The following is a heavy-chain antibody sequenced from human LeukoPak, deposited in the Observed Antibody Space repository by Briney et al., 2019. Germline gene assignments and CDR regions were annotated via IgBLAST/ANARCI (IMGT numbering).Heavy chain of an antibody. V-gene: IGHV4-59*12. J-gene: IGHJ5*02. D-gene: IGHD2-15*01. Sequence: PSETLSLTRTVSGGSISSYYWSWIRQPPGKGLEWIGYIYYSGSTNYNPSLKSRVTISVDRSKNQFSLNLSSVTAADTAVYYCAREGYCSGGSCDNWFDPWGQGTLVTVSS. CDR3: AREGYCSGGSCDNWFDP. CDR2: IYYSGST. CDR1: GGSISSYY.